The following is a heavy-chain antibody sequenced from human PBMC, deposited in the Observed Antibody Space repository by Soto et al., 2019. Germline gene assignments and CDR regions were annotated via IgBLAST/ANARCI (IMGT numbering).Heavy chain of an antibody. CDR3: GRGRSGQIVVFY. V-gene: IGHV1-2*02. J-gene: IGHJ4*02. CDR2: IGPESGAT. CDR1: GYTFTGHY. D-gene: IGHD1-26*01. Sequence: QVQLVQSGAEVKKPGASVKVSCKASGYTFTGHYIHWVRQAPEQGPEWMGEIGPESGATRYAQKFQGRVTMTSDTSITTVYMELKNLSPDDTAVYYCGRGRSGQIVVFYWGQGTPVTVSS.